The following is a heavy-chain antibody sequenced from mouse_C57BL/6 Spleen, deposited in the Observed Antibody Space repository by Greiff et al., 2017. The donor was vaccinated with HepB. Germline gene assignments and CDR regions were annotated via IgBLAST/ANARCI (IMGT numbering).Heavy chain of an antibody. J-gene: IGHJ2*01. D-gene: IGHD1-1*01. CDR1: GYAFSSSW. V-gene: IGHV1-82*01. CDR2: IYPGDGGT. Sequence: QVQLQQSGPELVKPGASVKISCKASGYAFSSSWMNWVKQRPGKGLEWIGRIYPGDGGTNYNGKFKGKATLTADKSSSTAYMQRSSLTSEDSAVYFCAREGGLAVADDWGKGTTLTVSS. CDR3: AREGGLAVADD.